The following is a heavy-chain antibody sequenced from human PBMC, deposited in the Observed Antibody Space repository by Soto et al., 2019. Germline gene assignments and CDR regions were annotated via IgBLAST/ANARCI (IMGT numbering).Heavy chain of an antibody. Sequence: PSETLSLTCTVSGGSISSYYWSWIRQPPGKGLEWIGYIYYSGSTNYNPSLKSRVTISVDTSKNQFSLKLSSVTAADTAVYYCARINDNDFWSGYSFDYWGQGTLVTVYS. V-gene: IGHV4-59*01. CDR2: IYYSGST. CDR3: ARINDNDFWSGYSFDY. D-gene: IGHD3-3*01. CDR1: GGSISSYY. J-gene: IGHJ4*02.